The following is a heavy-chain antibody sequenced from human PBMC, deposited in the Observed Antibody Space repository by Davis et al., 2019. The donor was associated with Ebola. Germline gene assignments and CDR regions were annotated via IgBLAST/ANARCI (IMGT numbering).Heavy chain of an antibody. CDR3: ARGYRGYSYGRYNWFDP. J-gene: IGHJ5*02. CDR2: IIPILGIA. V-gene: IGHV1-69*04. Sequence: SVKVSCKASGGTFSSYAISWVRQAPGQGLEWMGRIIPILGIANYAQKFQGRVTITADKSTSTAYMGLSSLRSEDTAVYYCARGYRGYSYGRYNWFDPWGQGTLVTVSS. D-gene: IGHD5-18*01. CDR1: GGTFSSYA.